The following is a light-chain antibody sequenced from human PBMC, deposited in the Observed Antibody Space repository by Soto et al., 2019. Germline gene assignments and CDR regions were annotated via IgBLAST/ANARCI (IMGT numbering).Light chain of an antibody. CDR2: EVS. V-gene: IGLV2-14*01. CDR3: SSYTRSSTNVV. Sequence: QSALTQPASVSGSPGQSITISCTGTSSDVGGYNYVSWYQHHPGKTPKLMIYEVSNRPSGVSNRFSGSKSGNTASLTISGLQAEDEADYDCSSYTRSSTNVVFGGGTKLTVL. J-gene: IGLJ2*01. CDR1: SSDVGGYNY.